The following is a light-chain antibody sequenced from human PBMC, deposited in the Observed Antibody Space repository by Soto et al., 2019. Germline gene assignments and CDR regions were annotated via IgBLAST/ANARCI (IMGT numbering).Light chain of an antibody. CDR2: KDS. CDR3: QSADSSGTYQV. J-gene: IGLJ1*01. V-gene: IGLV3-25*02. CDR1: ALPKQY. Sequence: SYELTQPPSVSVSPGQTARITCSGDALPKQYAYWYQQKPGQAPVLVIYKDSERPSGIPERFSGSSSGTTVTLTISGVQAEDEADYYCQSADSSGTYQVFGTGTTLTVL.